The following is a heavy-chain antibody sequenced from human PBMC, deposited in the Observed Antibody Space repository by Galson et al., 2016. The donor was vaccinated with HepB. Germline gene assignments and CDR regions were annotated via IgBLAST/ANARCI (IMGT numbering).Heavy chain of an antibody. CDR3: ARDLENYDFWSGYYKCLYY. Sequence: SVKVSCKASGYTFTNYGINWVRQAPGQGLEWMGWISAYNGNTVYAQKLQGRVTMTTDTSTSTAYMELRSLRSDDTAVYYCARDLENYDFWSGYYKCLYYWGQGTLVTVSS. CDR1: GYTFTNYG. V-gene: IGHV1-18*01. J-gene: IGHJ4*02. CDR2: ISAYNGNT. D-gene: IGHD3-3*01.